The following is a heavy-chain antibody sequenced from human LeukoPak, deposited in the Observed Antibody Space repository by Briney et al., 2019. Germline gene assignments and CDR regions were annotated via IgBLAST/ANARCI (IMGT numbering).Heavy chain of an antibody. Sequence: PGGSLRLSCATSGFTFSNAWMNWVRQAPGKGLEWVGRVRSNSDGGTIDYAAPVKGRFTLSRDDSKTTLYLQMNSLQTEDTAVYYCATDFYDSTWGQGTLVTVSS. D-gene: IGHD3-22*01. J-gene: IGHJ5*02. V-gene: IGHV3-15*07. CDR2: VRSNSDGGTI. CDR3: ATDFYDST. CDR1: GFTFSNAW.